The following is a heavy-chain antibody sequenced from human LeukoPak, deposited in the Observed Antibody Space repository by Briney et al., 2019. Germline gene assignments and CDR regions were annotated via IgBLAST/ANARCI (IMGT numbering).Heavy chain of an antibody. V-gene: IGHV3-23*01. J-gene: IGHJ6*02. CDR1: GFTFSSYA. D-gene: IGHD3-3*01. CDR2: ISGSGGST. CDR3: AKSVAIYFYYGLDV. Sequence: GGSLRHSCAASGFTFSSYAMSWVRQTPGKGLEWVSAISGSGGSTYYADSVKGRFTISRDNSKNTLFLQMNSLRAEDTAPYYCAKSVAIYFYYGLDVWGQGTTVAVSS.